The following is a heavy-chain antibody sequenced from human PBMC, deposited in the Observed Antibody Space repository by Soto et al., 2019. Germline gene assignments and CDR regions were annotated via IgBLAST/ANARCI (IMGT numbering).Heavy chain of an antibody. CDR2: IKSKTDGGTT. V-gene: IGHV3-15*01. CDR1: ELPFSNAW. D-gene: IGHD6-13*01. J-gene: IGHJ3*02. CDR3: TTALGDAFDS. Sequence: GGSLRLSRSASELPFSNAWMSWVRQAPGKGLEWVGRIKSKTDGGTTDYAAPVKGRFTISRDDSKNTLYLQMNSLKTEDTAVYYCTTALGDAFDSWGQGTMVTVSS.